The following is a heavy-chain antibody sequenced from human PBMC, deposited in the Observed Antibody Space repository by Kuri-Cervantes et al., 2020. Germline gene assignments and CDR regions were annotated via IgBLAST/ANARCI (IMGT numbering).Heavy chain of an antibody. Sequence: SQTLSLTCAVSGGSISSGGYSWSWIRQPPGKGLEWIGYIYHSGSTYYNPSLKSRVTISVDTSKNQFSLKLSSVTAADTAVYYCARPHSTSSRGWLDPWGQGTLVTVSS. CDR2: IYHSGST. J-gene: IGHJ5*02. CDR1: GGSISSGGYS. V-gene: IGHV4-30-2*03. CDR3: ARPHSTSSRGWLDP. D-gene: IGHD2-2*01.